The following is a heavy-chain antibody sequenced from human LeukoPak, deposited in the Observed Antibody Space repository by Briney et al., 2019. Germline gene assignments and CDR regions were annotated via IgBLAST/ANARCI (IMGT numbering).Heavy chain of an antibody. CDR3: TTERVSSSLAFDY. CDR2: IKSKTDGGTT. CDR1: GFTFSNAW. Sequence: GGSLRLSCAASGFTFSNAWMSWVRQAPGKGLEWVGRIKSKTDGGTTDYAAPVKGRFTISSDDSKNTLYLQMNSLKTEDTAVYYCTTERVSSSLAFDYWGQGTLVTVSS. J-gene: IGHJ4*02. V-gene: IGHV3-15*01. D-gene: IGHD6-13*01.